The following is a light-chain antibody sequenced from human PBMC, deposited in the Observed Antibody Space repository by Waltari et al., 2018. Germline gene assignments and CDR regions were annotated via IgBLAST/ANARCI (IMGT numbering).Light chain of an antibody. V-gene: IGKV1-27*01. Sequence: DIQMTQSPSSLSASVGDRVTITCRASQGISNYLAWYQQKPGKVPQLLIYDASTLQSGVLSRFSGGGSGTDFTLTISSLRPEDVATYYCQKYTSAPATFGQGTKLEIK. CDR3: QKYTSAPAT. CDR2: DAS. J-gene: IGKJ2*01. CDR1: QGISNY.